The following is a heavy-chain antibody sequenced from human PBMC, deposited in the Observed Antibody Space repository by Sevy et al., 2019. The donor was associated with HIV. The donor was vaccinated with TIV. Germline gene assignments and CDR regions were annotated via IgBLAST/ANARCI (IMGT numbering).Heavy chain of an antibody. CDR2: FDAEDGET. J-gene: IGHJ4*02. CDR3: AATKAYYESSGPPFDY. Sequence: ASVMVSCKVSGYTLNKLSMHWVRQAPGKGLEWMGSFDAEDGETFYAQKFQGRVTMTEDTSTDTAYMELSGLRSEDTAVYYCAATKAYYESSGPPFDYWGQGTLVTVSS. V-gene: IGHV1-24*01. CDR1: GYTLNKLS. D-gene: IGHD3-22*01.